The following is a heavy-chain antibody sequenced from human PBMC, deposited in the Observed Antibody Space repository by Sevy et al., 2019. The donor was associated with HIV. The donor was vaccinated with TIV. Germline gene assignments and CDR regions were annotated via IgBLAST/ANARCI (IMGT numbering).Heavy chain of an antibody. D-gene: IGHD3-22*01. J-gene: IGHJ4*02. V-gene: IGHV3-7*01. CDR1: GFTFSSYW. Sequence: GGSLRLSCAASGFTFSSYWMSWVRQAPGKGLEWVANIKQDGSEKYYVDSVKGRFTISRVNAKNSLYLQMNSLRAEDTAVYYCASDYYDSSGSYWGQGTLVTVSS. CDR2: IKQDGSEK. CDR3: ASDYYDSSGSY.